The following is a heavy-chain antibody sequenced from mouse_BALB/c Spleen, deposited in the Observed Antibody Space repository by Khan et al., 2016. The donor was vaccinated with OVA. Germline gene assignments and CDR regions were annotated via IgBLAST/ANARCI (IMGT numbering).Heavy chain of an antibody. Sequence: EVELVESGGDLVEPGGSLKLSCAASGFTFSSYSMSWVRQTPDKRLEWVATISSGGDYTYYPDIVKGRFTISRDNAKNTLYLQMSSLKSEDTAMYDCASHLTGSFAYWGQGTLVAVSA. J-gene: IGHJ3*01. D-gene: IGHD4-1*01. CDR1: GFTFSSYS. CDR2: ISSGGDYT. V-gene: IGHV5-6*01. CDR3: ASHLTGSFAY.